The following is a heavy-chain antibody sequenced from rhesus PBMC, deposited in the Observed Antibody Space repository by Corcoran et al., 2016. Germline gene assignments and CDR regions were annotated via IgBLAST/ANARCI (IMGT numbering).Heavy chain of an antibody. CDR2: IYTGGGIT. V-gene: IGHV3-8*01. Sequence: EVQLVESGGGLVQPGGSLRLSCTGSGFTFSCYDMYWVRHAPGKGLGWVSAIYTGGGITWYTDSVKGRFTISKENAKNTLYLQMDSLRAEDTAVYYCAKELYGSQTDWGQ. J-gene: IGHJ4*01. CDR1: GFTFSCYD. D-gene: IGHD4-29*01. CDR3: AKELYGSQTD.